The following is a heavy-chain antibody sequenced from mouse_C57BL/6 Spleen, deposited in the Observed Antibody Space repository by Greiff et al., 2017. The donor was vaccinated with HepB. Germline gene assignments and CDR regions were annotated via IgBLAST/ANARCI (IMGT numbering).Heavy chain of an antibody. J-gene: IGHJ1*03. V-gene: IGHV1-15*01. CDR2: IDPETGGT. D-gene: IGHD1-1*02. CDR1: GYTFTDYE. CDR3: TRLVDWYFDV. Sequence: LVESGAELVRPGASVTLSCKASGYTFTDYEMHWVKQTPVHGLEWIGAIDPETGGTAYNQKFKGKAILTADKSSSTAYMELRSLTSEDSAVYYCTRLVDWYFDVWGTGTTVTVSS.